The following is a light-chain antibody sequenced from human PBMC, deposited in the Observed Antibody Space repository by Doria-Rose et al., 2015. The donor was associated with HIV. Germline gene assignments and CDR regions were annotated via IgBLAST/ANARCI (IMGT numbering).Light chain of an antibody. CDR1: QDISNY. CDR2: AAS. J-gene: IGKJ4*01. V-gene: IGKV1-16*02. Sequence: DIRMTQSPSSLSASVGDRITITCRASQDISNYLAWIQQRPGKAPKSLIYAASNLRSGVPSKFSGSGSGTDFTLTISSLQPEDFAIYYCQQYNSYPLTFGGGTKVEIK. CDR3: QQYNSYPLT.